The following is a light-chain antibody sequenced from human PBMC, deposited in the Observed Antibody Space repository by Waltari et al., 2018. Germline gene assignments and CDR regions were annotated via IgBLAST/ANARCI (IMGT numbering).Light chain of an antibody. J-gene: IGKJ4*01. CDR1: QSVSSS. CDR3: QQNSNWPLT. Sequence: EIVMTQSPATLSLSPGERATLSCRASQSVSSSLAWYQEKPGQAPRLLIYGASSRATGIPDRFSGSGSGTEFTLTISGLEPEDVAVYYCQQNSNWPLTFGGGTKVEIK. V-gene: IGKV3D-15*01. CDR2: GAS.